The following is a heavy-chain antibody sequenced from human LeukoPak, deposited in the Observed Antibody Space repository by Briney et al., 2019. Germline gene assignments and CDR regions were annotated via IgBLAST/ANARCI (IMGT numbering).Heavy chain of an antibody. Sequence: SETLSLTCTVSGGSISSYYWSWIRQPAGKGLEWIGRIYPSGSTNYNPSLKSRVTMSVDTSKDQLSLKLSSVTAADTAVYYCARGRDCSSISCFTGYFYYVDVWGKGTTVTVSS. CDR1: GGSISSYY. CDR3: ARGRDCSSISCFTGYFYYVDV. J-gene: IGHJ6*03. D-gene: IGHD2-2*02. CDR2: IYPSGST. V-gene: IGHV4-4*07.